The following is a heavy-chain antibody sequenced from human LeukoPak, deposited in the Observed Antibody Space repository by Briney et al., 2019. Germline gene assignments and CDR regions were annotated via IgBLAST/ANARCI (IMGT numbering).Heavy chain of an antibody. CDR2: VKSKSDGGTV. CDR1: GFAFSNAW. Sequence: PGGSLRLSCAASGFAFSNAWMTWVRQAPGKGLEWVDRVKSKSDGGTVAYAAPMRDRFTISRDDSEKTLYLQINSLKTEDTAVYYCATDLLDYWGQGTLVTVSS. V-gene: IGHV3-15*05. D-gene: IGHD2-15*01. CDR3: ATDLLDY. J-gene: IGHJ4*02.